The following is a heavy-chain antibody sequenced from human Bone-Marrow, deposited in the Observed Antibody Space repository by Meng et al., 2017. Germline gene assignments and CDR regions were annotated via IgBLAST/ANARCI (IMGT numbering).Heavy chain of an antibody. CDR2: ISGSGTTT. D-gene: IGHD2-15*01. V-gene: IGHV3-23*01. J-gene: IGHJ4*02. CDR3: AKARNILVVGAPSDF. Sequence: GESLKISCAASGFTFSSYAMSWVRQAPGKGLEGVSTISGSGTTTSYAGSVKGRFTISRDKSNNTLYLQMTSLRADDTALYFCAKARNILVVGAPSDFWGQGTLVTVSS. CDR1: GFTFSSYA.